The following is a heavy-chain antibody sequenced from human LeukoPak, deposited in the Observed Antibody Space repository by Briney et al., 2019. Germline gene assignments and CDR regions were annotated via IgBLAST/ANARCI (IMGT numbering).Heavy chain of an antibody. V-gene: IGHV3-48*01. D-gene: IGHD2/OR15-2a*01. Sequence: GGSLRLSCAASGFTFSSYSMNWVRQAPGKGLEWVSYISSSSSTIYYADSVKGRFTISRDNAKNSLYLQMNSLRAEDTAVYYCARDGEYDPGYLDYWGQGTLVTVSS. CDR3: ARDGEYDPGYLDY. J-gene: IGHJ4*02. CDR2: ISSSSSTI. CDR1: GFTFSSYS.